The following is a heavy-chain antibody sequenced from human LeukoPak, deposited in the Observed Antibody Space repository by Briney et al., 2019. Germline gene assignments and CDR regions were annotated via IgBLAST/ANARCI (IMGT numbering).Heavy chain of an antibody. CDR1: GGSISSGSYY. D-gene: IGHD6-19*01. Sequence: SETLSLTCTVSGGSISSGSYYWGWIRQPAGKGLEWIGRIYTSGRTNYNPSLKSRVPISVDTSKNQFSLKLSSVTAADTAVYYCARRQGWYQGAPFDYWGQGTLVTVSS. V-gene: IGHV4-61*02. CDR3: ARRQGWYQGAPFDY. J-gene: IGHJ4*02. CDR2: IYTSGRT.